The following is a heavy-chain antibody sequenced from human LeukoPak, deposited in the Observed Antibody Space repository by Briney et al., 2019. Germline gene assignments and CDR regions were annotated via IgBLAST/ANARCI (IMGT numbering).Heavy chain of an antibody. D-gene: IGHD4-17*01. V-gene: IGHV3-11*04. CDR1: GFTFSDYY. CDR2: ISSSGSTI. Sequence: SGGSLRLSCAASGFTFSDYYMSWIRQAPGKGLEWVSYISSSGSTIYYADSVKGRFTISRDNAKTSLYLQMNSLRAEDTAVYYCARGGAATVKYYGDSYWGQGTLVTVSS. CDR3: ARGGAATVKYYGDSY. J-gene: IGHJ4*02.